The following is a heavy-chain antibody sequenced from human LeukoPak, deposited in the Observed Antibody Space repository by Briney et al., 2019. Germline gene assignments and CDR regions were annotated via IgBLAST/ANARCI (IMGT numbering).Heavy chain of an antibody. D-gene: IGHD3-3*01. Sequence: NTSETLSLTCTVSGGSISGSSYYWGWIRQPPGKGLEGIGSIYYSGSTNYNPSLKSRVTISVDTSKNQFSLKLSSVTAADTAVYYCARESYGYDFWSGYEHPVSYFDYWGQGTLVTVSS. CDR2: IYYSGST. J-gene: IGHJ4*02. CDR3: ARESYGYDFWSGYEHPVSYFDY. CDR1: GGSISGSSYY. V-gene: IGHV4-39*07.